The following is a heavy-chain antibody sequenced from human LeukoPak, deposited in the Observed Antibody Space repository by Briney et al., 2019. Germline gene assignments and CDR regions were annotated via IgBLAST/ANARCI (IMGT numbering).Heavy chain of an antibody. J-gene: IGHJ6*02. CDR2: IYPGDSDS. V-gene: IGHV5-51*01. D-gene: IGHD3-10*01. CDR3: ARGAYGSGSSYNYYGMDV. CDR1: AYSFNSHW. Sequence: GESLKISCKGSAYSFNSHWIAWVRQMPGKGLEWMGIIYPGDSDSRYSPSFQGQVTISADESISTAYLHWSSLKASDTGMYYCARGAYGSGSSYNYYGMDVRGQGTTVTVSS.